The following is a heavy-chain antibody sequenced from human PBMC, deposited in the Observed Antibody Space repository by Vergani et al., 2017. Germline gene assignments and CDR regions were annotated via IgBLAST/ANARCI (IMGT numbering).Heavy chain of an antibody. J-gene: IGHJ6*02. V-gene: IGHV1-2*02. CDR1: GYTFTGYY. CDR3: ARAVSYSSVLYYYYGMDV. Sequence: QVQLVQSGAEVKKPGASVKVSCKASGYTFTGYYMHWVRQAPGQGLEWMGWINPNSGGTNYAQKFQGRVTMTRDTSTSTVYMELSSLRSEDTAVYYCARAVSYSSVLYYYYGMDVWGQGTTVTVSS. D-gene: IGHD4-11*01. CDR2: INPNSGGT.